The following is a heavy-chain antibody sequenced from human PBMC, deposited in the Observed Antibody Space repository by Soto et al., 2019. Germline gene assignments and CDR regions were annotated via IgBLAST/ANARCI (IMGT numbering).Heavy chain of an antibody. CDR1: GGSFSGYY. Sequence: SETLSLTCAVYGGSFSGYYWSWIRQPPEKGLEWIGEINHSGTTNYTPSLKSRVTISLDTSKNQFSLNLTSVTVADTAVYYCARVGETSVTGNLYDPWGQGTLVTVSS. CDR3: ARVGETSVTGNLYDP. V-gene: IGHV4-34*01. D-gene: IGHD4-17*01. J-gene: IGHJ5*02. CDR2: INHSGTT.